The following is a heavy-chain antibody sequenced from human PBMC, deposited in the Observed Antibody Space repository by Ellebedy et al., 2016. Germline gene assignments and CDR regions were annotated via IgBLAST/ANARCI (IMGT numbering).Heavy chain of an antibody. D-gene: IGHD1-26*01. V-gene: IGHV1-8*01. CDR3: ARDRHYSFDN. CDR2: VNPSRGNT. J-gene: IGHJ4*02. CDR1: GYTFGTYD. Sequence: ASVKVSCXASGYTFGTYDINWVRQAPGQGLEWMGRVNPSRGNTGYAQKFQGRVTMTTDTSASTAYMELRSLTSDDTAVYYCARDRHYSFDNWGQGTLVTVSS.